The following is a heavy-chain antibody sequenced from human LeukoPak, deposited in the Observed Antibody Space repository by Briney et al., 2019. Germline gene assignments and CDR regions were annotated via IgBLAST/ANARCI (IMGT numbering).Heavy chain of an antibody. CDR1: GFTFSSYS. Sequence: GGSLRLSCAASGFTFSSYSMNWVRQAPGKGLEWVSSISSSSSYIYYADSVKGRFTISRDNAKNSLYLQMNSLRAEDTAVYYCAKGDATDCSGGSCYSAHFDYWGQGTLVTVSS. J-gene: IGHJ4*02. CDR2: ISSSSSYI. D-gene: IGHD2-15*01. V-gene: IGHV3-21*04. CDR3: AKGDATDCSGGSCYSAHFDY.